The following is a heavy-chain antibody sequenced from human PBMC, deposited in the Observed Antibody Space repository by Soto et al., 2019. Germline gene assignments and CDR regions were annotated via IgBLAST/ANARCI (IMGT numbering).Heavy chain of an antibody. CDR2: IYSGGST. CDR3: ARVKYDSSGYYPDY. CDR1: GFTVSSNY. J-gene: IGHJ4*02. V-gene: IGHV3-53*01. D-gene: IGHD3-22*01. Sequence: WGSLRLSCAASGFTVSSNYMSWVRQAPGKGLEWVSVIYSGGSTYYADSVKGRFTISRDNSKNTLYLQMNSLRAEDTAVYYCARVKYDSSGYYPDYWGQGTLVTVSS.